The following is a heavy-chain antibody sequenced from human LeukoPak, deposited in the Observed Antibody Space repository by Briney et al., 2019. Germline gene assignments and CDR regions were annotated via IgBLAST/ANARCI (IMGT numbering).Heavy chain of an antibody. CDR2: ISGSGGST. J-gene: IGHJ4*02. CDR3: AKSPSYTDYFDY. V-gene: IGHV3-23*01. CDR1: GFTFSSYA. Sequence: PGGSLKLSCAASGFTFSSYAMSWVRQAPGKGLEWVSAISGSGGSTYYADSVKGRFTISRDNSKNTLYLQMNSLRAEDTAVYYCAKSPSYTDYFDYWGQGTLVTVSS. D-gene: IGHD3-16*02.